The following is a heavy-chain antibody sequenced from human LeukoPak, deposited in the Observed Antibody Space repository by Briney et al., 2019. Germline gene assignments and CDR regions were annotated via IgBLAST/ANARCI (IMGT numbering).Heavy chain of an antibody. V-gene: IGHV3-23*01. D-gene: IGHD2-15*01. CDR2: IGGSGEST. J-gene: IGHJ6*02. CDR1: RFIFSTYG. Sequence: GGSLRLSCAATRFIFSTYGMRSVRHAPRKGLEWVAGIGGSGESTFYPDSVQGRFTISRDNSKNTLYLQVNSLRAEDAAVYYCAKTSLGHHPSYSTMDVWGQGTTVTVSS. CDR3: AKTSLGHHPSYSTMDV.